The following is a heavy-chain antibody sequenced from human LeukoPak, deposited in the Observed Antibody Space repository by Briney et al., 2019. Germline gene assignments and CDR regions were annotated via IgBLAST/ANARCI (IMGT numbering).Heavy chain of an antibody. CDR2: ISWDGGGT. Sequence: GGSLRLSCAASGFTFDDYAMHWVRQAPGKGLEWVSLISWDGGGTYYADTVKGRFTISRDNSKNSLYLQMNSLRAEDTAVYYCAKDTPDSSAYYLENWGQGTLVTVSS. J-gene: IGHJ4*02. V-gene: IGHV3-43D*03. D-gene: IGHD3-22*01. CDR3: AKDTPDSSAYYLEN. CDR1: GFTFDDYA.